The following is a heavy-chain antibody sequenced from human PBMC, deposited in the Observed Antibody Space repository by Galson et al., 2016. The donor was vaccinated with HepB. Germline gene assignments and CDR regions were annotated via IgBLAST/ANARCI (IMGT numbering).Heavy chain of an antibody. CDR1: TFTFSSFA. V-gene: IGHV3-23*01. CDR2: IGHSGGYI. J-gene: IGHJ4*02. CDR3: ARHPDYFDNSGYLDY. D-gene: IGHD3-22*01. Sequence: SLRLSCAASTFTFSSFAMSWVRQAPGKGLEWVSSIGHSGGYIYYADSVKGRFSISRDNSNNTLYLQVNSLRAEDTAVYYCARHPDYFDNSGYLDYCGQGTLVSVSS.